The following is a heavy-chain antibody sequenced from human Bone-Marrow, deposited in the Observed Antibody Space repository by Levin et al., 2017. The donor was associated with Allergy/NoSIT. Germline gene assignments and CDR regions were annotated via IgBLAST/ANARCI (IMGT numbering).Heavy chain of an antibody. CDR3: ARTPRRGGFDN. V-gene: IGHV4-59*01. CDR2: IYYTGSS. Sequence: GSLRLSCSVSGGSINSYFWSWLRQPPGKGLEWIGYIYYTGSSSYNPSLNSRVSISLDTSKSHFSLEMSSVIAADTAVYYCARTPRRGGFDNWGQGTLVTVSS. J-gene: IGHJ4*02. D-gene: IGHD1-26*01. CDR1: GGSINSYF.